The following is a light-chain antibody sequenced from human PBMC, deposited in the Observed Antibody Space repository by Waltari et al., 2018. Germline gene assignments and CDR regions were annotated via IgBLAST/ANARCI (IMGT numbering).Light chain of an antibody. CDR2: WAS. CDR3: QQYYSTPWT. Sequence: DLVLTQSPDYLAVSLGERATINWKCDQSVLYSSNNKNYLAWYQQKPGQPPKLLMYWASTRESGVPDRFSGSGSGTDFTLTISSLQAEDVAVYYCQQYYSTPWTFGQGTKVEIK. V-gene: IGKV4-1*01. CDR1: QSVLYSSNNKNY. J-gene: IGKJ1*01.